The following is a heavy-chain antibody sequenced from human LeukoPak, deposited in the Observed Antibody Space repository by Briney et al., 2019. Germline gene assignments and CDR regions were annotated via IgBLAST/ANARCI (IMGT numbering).Heavy chain of an antibody. CDR2: ISYDGSNK. Sequence: GGSLRLSCAASGFTFSSYAMHWVRQAPGKGLEWVAVISYDGSNKYYADSVKGRSTISRDNSKNTPYLQMNSLRAEDTAVYYCASLDAFDIWGQGTMVTVSS. J-gene: IGHJ3*02. CDR1: GFTFSSYA. CDR3: ASLDAFDI. V-gene: IGHV3-30*04.